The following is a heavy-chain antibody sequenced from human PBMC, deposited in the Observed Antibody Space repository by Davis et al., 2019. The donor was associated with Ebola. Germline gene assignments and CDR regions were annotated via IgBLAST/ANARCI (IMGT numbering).Heavy chain of an antibody. Sequence: TCNASSYSFTSYWISWVRQLPGKGLEWMGRIDPSDSYTNYSPSFQGHVTISADKSISTAYLQWSSLKASDTAMYYCARHKEQGIAAAENWFDPWGQGTLVTVSS. D-gene: IGHD6-13*01. CDR1: SYSFTSYW. V-gene: IGHV5-10-1*01. J-gene: IGHJ5*02. CDR3: ARHKEQGIAAAENWFDP. CDR2: IDPSDSYT.